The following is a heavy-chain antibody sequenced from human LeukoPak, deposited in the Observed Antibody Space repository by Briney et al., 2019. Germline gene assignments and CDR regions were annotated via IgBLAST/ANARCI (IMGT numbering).Heavy chain of an antibody. J-gene: IGHJ2*01. D-gene: IGHD3-16*01. CDR1: GGSISSGDYY. CDR3: ASNWGPFWYFDL. V-gene: IGHV4-30-4*01. CDR2: IYYSGST. Sequence: SQTLSLTCTVSGGSISSGDYYWSWIRQPPGKGLEWIGYIYYSGSTYYNPSLKSRVTISVDTSKNQFSLKLSSVTAADTAVYYCASNWGPFWYFDLWGRGTPVTVSS.